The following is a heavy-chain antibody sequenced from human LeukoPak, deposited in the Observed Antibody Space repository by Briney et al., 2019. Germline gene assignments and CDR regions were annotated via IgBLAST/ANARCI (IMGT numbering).Heavy chain of an antibody. CDR3: ARETYNDFWSGLKWFDP. J-gene: IGHJ5*02. D-gene: IGHD3-3*01. Sequence: SGGSLRLSCTASEFTFSVYTMNWVRQAPGKGLEWVSSISPSSSSIYYADSVRGRFTVSRDNAKKPMSLQMNSLIVEDTGIYYCARETYNDFWSGLKWFDPWGQGTLVTVSS. V-gene: IGHV3-21*01. CDR2: ISPSSSSI. CDR1: EFTFSVYT.